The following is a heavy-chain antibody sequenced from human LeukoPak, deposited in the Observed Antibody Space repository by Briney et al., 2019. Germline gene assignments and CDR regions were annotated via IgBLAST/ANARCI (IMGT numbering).Heavy chain of an antibody. CDR3: ARGEGLKYFQH. CDR1: GCSISSYY. CDR2: IYYSGST. V-gene: IGHV4-59*01. D-gene: IGHD1-26*01. Sequence: SETLSLTCTVSGCSISSYYWSWIRQPPGKGLEWIGYIYYSGSTNYNPSLKSRVTISVDTSKNQFSLKLSSVTAADTAVYYCARGEGLKYFQHWGQGTLVTVSS. J-gene: IGHJ1*01.